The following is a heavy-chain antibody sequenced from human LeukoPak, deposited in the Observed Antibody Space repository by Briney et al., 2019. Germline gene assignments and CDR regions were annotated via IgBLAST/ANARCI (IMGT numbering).Heavy chain of an antibody. J-gene: IGHJ3*02. V-gene: IGHV1-69*04. CDR3: ARRKGHRGRDYDFWSGYFDAFDI. CDR1: GGTFSSYA. CDR2: IIPILGIA. D-gene: IGHD3-3*01. Sequence: SVKVSCKASGGTFSSYAISWVRQAPGQGLEWMGRIIPILGIANYAQKFQGRVTITRNTSISTAYMELSSLRSEDTAVYYCARRKGHRGRDYDFWSGYFDAFDIWGQGTMVTVSS.